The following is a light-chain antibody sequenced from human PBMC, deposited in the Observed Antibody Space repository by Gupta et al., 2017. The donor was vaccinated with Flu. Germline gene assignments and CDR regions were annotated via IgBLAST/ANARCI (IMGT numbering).Light chain of an antibody. Sequence: VSTGEGAVRDCKSSKCVVYRHNNKNLLAWYVQKPGQPPRLIISGASIRECGVPDRFSGRECGKDFTPTSSSLQAEDVAVYYCQEYYSTQTFGQGTKVEMK. CDR1: KCVVYRHNNKNL. CDR2: GAS. CDR3: QEYYSTQT. J-gene: IGKJ1*01. V-gene: IGKV4-1*01.